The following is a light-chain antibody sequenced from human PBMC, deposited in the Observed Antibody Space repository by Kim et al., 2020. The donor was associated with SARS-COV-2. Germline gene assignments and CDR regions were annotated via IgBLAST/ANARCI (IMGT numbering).Light chain of an antibody. CDR3: QQYNDYPRT. Sequence: GDRVTITCRASQGISSALVWFQQKPGRAPTVLIYDASTLESGVPSRFSGSGSGTDFTLTISSLQPEDFATYYCQQYNDYPRTFGGGTKVDI. J-gene: IGKJ4*01. CDR2: DAS. V-gene: IGKV1D-13*01. CDR1: QGISSA.